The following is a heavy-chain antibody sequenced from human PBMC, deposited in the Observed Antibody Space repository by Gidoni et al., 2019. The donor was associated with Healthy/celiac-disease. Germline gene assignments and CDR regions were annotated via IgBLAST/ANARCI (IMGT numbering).Heavy chain of an antibody. CDR2: IFSNDEK. Sequence: QVNLKESGPVLVKPTETLTLTCTVSGFSLSNARMGVSWIRQPPGKALEWLAHIFSNDEKSYSTSLKSRLTISKDTSKSQVVLTMTNMDPVDTATYYCARILEGPMTTVTPPDYWGQGTLVTVSS. D-gene: IGHD4-4*01. J-gene: IGHJ4*02. V-gene: IGHV2-26*01. CDR1: GFSLSNARMG. CDR3: ARILEGPMTTVTPPDY.